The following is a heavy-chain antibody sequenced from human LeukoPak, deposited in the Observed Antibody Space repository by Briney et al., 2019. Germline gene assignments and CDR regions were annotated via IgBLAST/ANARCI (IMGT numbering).Heavy chain of an antibody. CDR2: ISSNGGST. J-gene: IGHJ6*03. CDR1: GFTFSSYA. V-gene: IGHV3-64*01. D-gene: IGHD5-18*01. Sequence: GGSLRLSCAASGFTFSSYAMHWVRQAPGKGLEYVSAISSNGGSTYYANSVKGRFTISRDNSKNTLYLQMGSLRAEDMAVYYCARSGYSYGLGWDYYYMDVWGKGTTVTISS. CDR3: ARSGYSYGLGWDYYYMDV.